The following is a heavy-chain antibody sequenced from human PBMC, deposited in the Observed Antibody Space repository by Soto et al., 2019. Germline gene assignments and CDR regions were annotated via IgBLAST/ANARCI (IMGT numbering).Heavy chain of an antibody. D-gene: IGHD2-2*01. CDR2: IYAGGTT. CDR3: ARRLHSESMYLSLAAY. V-gene: IGHV3-66*01. J-gene: IGHJ4*02. CDR1: GFTVSRNY. Sequence: EVHLVESGGGLVQPGGSLRLSCAGSGFTVSRNYMTWLRQTPGKGLEWVSVIYAGGTTYYADSVKGRFMISRDISSNTLSLQMDNLRVEDTAVYYCARRLHSESMYLSLAAYWGQGIVVAVSS.